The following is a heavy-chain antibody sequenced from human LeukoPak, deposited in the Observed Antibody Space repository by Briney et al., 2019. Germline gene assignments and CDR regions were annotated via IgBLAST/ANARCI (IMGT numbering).Heavy chain of an antibody. J-gene: IGHJ4*02. V-gene: IGHV3-30*18. CDR1: GFTFSSYW. CDR2: ISYDGSNK. Sequence: PGGSLRLSCAASGFTFSSYWMHWVRQAPGKGLEWVAVISYDGSNKYYADSVKGRFTISRDNSKNTLYLQMNSLRAEDTAVYYCAKERMSFTPEPEYYFDYWGQGTLVTVSS. D-gene: IGHD2-15*01. CDR3: AKERMSFTPEPEYYFDY.